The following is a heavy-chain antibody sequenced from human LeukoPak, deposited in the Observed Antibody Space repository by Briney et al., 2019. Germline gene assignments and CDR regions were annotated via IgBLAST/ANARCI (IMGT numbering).Heavy chain of an antibody. CDR1: GFTFSSNA. Sequence: GGSLRLSCVASGFTFSSNALTWVRQAPGKGLECVSVISGSGGTTHYADSVKGRFSISRDNSKNTLYLQMNSLRAEDTAVYYCAKGRIDYPWYLDYWGQGTLVTVSS. CDR2: ISGSGGTT. D-gene: IGHD4-11*01. J-gene: IGHJ4*02. V-gene: IGHV3-23*01. CDR3: AKGRIDYPWYLDY.